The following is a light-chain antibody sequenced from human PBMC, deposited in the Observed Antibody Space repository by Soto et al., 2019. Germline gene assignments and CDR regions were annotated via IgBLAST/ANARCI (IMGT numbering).Light chain of an antibody. Sequence: QSVLTQPPSASGTPGQRVTISCSGSSSNIGSNTVNWYQQLPGTAPKLLIYSNNQRHSGVADRLSSSKSGTSASLGISGLQSEDEADYYCSAWDESLNGPVFGGGTQLSVL. V-gene: IGLV1-44*01. CDR2: SNN. CDR3: SAWDESLNGPV. CDR1: SSNIGSNT. J-gene: IGLJ7*01.